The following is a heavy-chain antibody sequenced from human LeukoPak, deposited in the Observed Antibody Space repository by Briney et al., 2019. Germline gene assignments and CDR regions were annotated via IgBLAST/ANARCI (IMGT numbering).Heavy chain of an antibody. Sequence: SETLSLTCNVYGVSFSDYYWTWIRQSPGKGLEWIGEIHPSAGASYNPSLKSRVVISVDTSKTQFSLKLNSVTTADTAVYYCARGDYDSSEWGQGTLVTVSS. CDR2: IHPSAGA. J-gene: IGHJ4*02. D-gene: IGHD3-22*01. CDR1: GVSFSDYY. CDR3: ARGDYDSSE. V-gene: IGHV4-34*01.